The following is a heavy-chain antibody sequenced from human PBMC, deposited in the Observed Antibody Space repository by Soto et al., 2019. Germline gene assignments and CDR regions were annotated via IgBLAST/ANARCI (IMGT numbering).Heavy chain of an antibody. D-gene: IGHD3-16*01. J-gene: IGHJ3*02. CDR2: TYYRSKWYN. CDR1: GDSVSSNSAA. V-gene: IGHV6-1*01. Sequence: QVQLQQSGPGLVKPSQTLSLTCAISGDSVSSNSAAWNWIRHSPSRGLEWLGRTYYRSKWYNDYAMSVKSRIIVKPNTSKNQFSLQLNSVTPEDTAMSYCARYVMGAFDIWGRGTMVTVSS. CDR3: ARYVMGAFDI.